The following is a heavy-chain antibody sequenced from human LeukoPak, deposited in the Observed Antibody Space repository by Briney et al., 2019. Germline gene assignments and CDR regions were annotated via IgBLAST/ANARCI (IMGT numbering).Heavy chain of an antibody. Sequence: PSETLSLTCTVSGGSISSSSYYWGWIRQPPGKGLEWIGSIYYSGSTYYNPSLKSRVTISVDTSKNQFSLKLSSVTAADTAVYYCARGHAKVATRFPFDYWGQGTLVTVSS. V-gene: IGHV4-39*01. CDR2: IYYSGST. J-gene: IGHJ4*02. CDR3: ARGHAKVATRFPFDY. D-gene: IGHD5-12*01. CDR1: GGSISSSSYY.